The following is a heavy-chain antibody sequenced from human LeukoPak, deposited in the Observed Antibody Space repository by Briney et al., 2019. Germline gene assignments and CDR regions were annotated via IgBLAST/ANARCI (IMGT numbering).Heavy chain of an antibody. CDR3: ARVDGLTNGSEY. D-gene: IGHD2-8*01. J-gene: IGHJ4*02. CDR1: GGSISSYY. Sequence: SETLSLTCTGSGGSISSYYWSWIRQPPGKGLEWIGYIYYSGSTNYNPSLKSRVTISVDTSKNQFSLKLSSVTAADTAVYYCARVDGLTNGSEYWGQGTLVTVSS. CDR2: IYYSGST. V-gene: IGHV4-59*01.